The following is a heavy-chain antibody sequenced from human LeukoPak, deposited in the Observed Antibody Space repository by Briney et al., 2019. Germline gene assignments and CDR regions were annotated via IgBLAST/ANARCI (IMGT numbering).Heavy chain of an antibody. J-gene: IGHJ4*02. CDR3: AWRYYDFWSGKGESFDY. Sequence: ASVKVSCKASGYTFTSYYMHWVRQAPGQGLEWMGIINPSGGSTSYAQKFQGRVTMTRDTSTSTVYMELSSLRSEDTAVYYCAWRYYDFWSGKGESFDYWGQGTLVTVSS. CDR1: GYTFTSYY. D-gene: IGHD3-3*01. CDR2: INPSGGST. V-gene: IGHV1-46*01.